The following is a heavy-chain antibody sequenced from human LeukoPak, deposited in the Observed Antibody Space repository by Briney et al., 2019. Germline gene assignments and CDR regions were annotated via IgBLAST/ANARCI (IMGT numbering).Heavy chain of an antibody. V-gene: IGHV4-59*08. CDR1: GGSFSPYY. Sequence: SETLSLTCTVSGGSFSPYYWTWVRQPPGKGLEWIGYIYYTGVTDYKPSLNSRVTISLDSSQNQFSLRLTSVTAADAAVYYCARLRAYTTAHQYYFDYWGQGALVAVSS. J-gene: IGHJ4*02. D-gene: IGHD3-16*01. CDR3: ARLRAYTTAHQYYFDY. CDR2: IYYTGVT.